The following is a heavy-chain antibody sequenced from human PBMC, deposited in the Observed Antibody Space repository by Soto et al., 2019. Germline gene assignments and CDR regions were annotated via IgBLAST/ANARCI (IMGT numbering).Heavy chain of an antibody. Sequence: SETLSLTCTVSGGSISSGGYYWSWIRQHPGKGLEWIGYIYYSGSTYYNPSLKSRVTISVDTSKNQFSLKLSSVTAADTAVYYCARSFRTAYFDYWGQGTLVTVSS. J-gene: IGHJ4*02. CDR3: ARSFRTAYFDY. D-gene: IGHD4-17*01. CDR1: GGSISSGGYY. V-gene: IGHV4-31*03. CDR2: IYYSGST.